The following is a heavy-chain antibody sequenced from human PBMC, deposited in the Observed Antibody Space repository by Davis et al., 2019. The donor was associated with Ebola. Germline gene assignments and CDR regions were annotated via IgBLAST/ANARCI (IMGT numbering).Heavy chain of an antibody. CDR2: ISGYNGNT. CDR3: ARADPGDPEDY. V-gene: IGHV1-18*04. Sequence: ASVKVSCKASGYTFSGYNIHWVRQAPGQGLEWMGWISGYNGNTKYAQIVQGRVIMTTDTSTSTAYMELSSLRPDDTAVYYCARADPGDPEDYWGQGTLVTVSA. J-gene: IGHJ4*02. D-gene: IGHD3-10*01. CDR1: GYTFSGYN.